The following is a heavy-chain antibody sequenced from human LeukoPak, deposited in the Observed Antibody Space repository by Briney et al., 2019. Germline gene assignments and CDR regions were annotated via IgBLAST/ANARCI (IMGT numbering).Heavy chain of an antibody. CDR1: GFTFSNNW. CDR2: IKQDGSEK. V-gene: IGHV3-7*01. D-gene: IGHD3-10*01. J-gene: IGHJ4*02. CDR3: ARGLWFGGD. Sequence: GGSLRLSCAASGFTFSNNWMSWVRQAPGKGLEWVANIKQDGSEKGYVDSVKGRFTISRDNAKDSLYLQMNSLRADDTAVYYCARGLWFGGDWGQGTLITVSS.